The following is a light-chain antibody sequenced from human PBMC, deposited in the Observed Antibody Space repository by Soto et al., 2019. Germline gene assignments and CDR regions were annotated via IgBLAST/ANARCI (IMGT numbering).Light chain of an antibody. Sequence: EIVLTQSPATLSLSPWERATLSCRASQSVSSYLAWYQQKPGQAPRLLIYDASDRATGIPARFSGSGSGTDFTLTISRLEPEDFAVYYCQQRSNWPPSITFGQGTRLEIK. J-gene: IGKJ5*01. CDR3: QQRSNWPPSIT. CDR2: DAS. V-gene: IGKV3-11*01. CDR1: QSVSSY.